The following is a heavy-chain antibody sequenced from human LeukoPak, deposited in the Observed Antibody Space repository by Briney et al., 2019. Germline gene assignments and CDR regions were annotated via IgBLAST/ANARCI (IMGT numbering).Heavy chain of an antibody. D-gene: IGHD2-2*01. CDR3: ARDLVVVPAATDAFDI. Sequence: ASVKVSCKASGYTFTSYGISWVRQAPGQGLEWMGWISAYNGNTNYAQKLQGRVTMTTDTSTSTAYMELRSLRSDDTAVYYCARDLVVVPAATDAFDIWGQGTMVTVSS. J-gene: IGHJ3*02. V-gene: IGHV1-18*01. CDR2: ISAYNGNT. CDR1: GYTFTSYG.